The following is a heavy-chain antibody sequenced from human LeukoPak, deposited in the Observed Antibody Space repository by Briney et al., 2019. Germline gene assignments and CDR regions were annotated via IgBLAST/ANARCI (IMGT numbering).Heavy chain of an antibody. CDR3: ARHGPYSSSWYFRRNWFDP. CDR2: INHSGST. V-gene: IGHV4-34*01. CDR1: GGSFSGYY. Sequence: SETLSLTCAVYGGSFSGYYWSWIRQPPGKGLEWIGEINHSGSTNYNPSLESRVTISVDTSKNQFSLKLSSVTAADTAVYYCARHGPYSSSWYFRRNWFDPWGQGTLVTVSS. D-gene: IGHD6-13*01. J-gene: IGHJ5*02.